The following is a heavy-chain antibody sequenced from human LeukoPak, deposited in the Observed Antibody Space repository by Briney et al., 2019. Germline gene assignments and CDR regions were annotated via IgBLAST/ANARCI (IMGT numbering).Heavy chain of an antibody. CDR3: AREAYCSSTSCYSKGMDV. CDR1: GGTLSSYA. V-gene: IGHV1-69*13. CDR2: IIPIFGTA. J-gene: IGHJ6*02. Sequence: SVKVSCKASGGTLSSYAISWVRQAPGQGLEWMGGIIPIFGTANYAQKFQGRVTITADESTSTAYMELSSLRSEDTAVYYCAREAYCSSTSCYSKGMDVWGQGTTVTVSS. D-gene: IGHD2-2*02.